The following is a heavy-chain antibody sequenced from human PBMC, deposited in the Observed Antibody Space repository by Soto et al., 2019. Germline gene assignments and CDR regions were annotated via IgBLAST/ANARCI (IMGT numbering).Heavy chain of an antibody. V-gene: IGHV1-2*02. Sequence: ASVKVSCKASGYTFTGCYMHWVRQAPGEGLEWMGWINPNSGGTNYAQKFQGRVTMTRDTSISTAYMELSRLRSDDTAVYYCAREYGYCSGGSCYANWFDPWGQGTLVTVSS. CDR1: GYTFTGCY. J-gene: IGHJ5*02. CDR3: AREYGYCSGGSCYANWFDP. D-gene: IGHD2-15*01. CDR2: INPNSGGT.